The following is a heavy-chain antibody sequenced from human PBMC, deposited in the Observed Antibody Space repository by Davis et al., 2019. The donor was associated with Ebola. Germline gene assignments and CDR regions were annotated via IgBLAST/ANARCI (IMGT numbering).Heavy chain of an antibody. J-gene: IGHJ4*02. D-gene: IGHD4-17*01. CDR2: IYYSGST. CDR3: ARGGFTVTLTLDY. Sequence: MPSETLSLTCTVSGGSISSSSYYWGWIRQPPGKGLEWIGSIYYSGSTYYNPSLKSRVTISVDTSKNHFSLKLSSVTAADTAVYYCARGGFTVTLTLDYWGQGTLVTVSS. CDR1: GGSISSSSYY. V-gene: IGHV4-39*02.